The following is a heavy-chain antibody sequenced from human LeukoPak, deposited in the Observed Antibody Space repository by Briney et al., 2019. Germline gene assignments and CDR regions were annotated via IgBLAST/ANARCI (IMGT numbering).Heavy chain of an antibody. V-gene: IGHV1-2*06. CDR1: GYTFTGYY. CDR3: ARQTTVTTEGYYYGMDV. D-gene: IGHD4-17*01. CDR2: INPNSGGT. Sequence: ASVTVSCTASGYTFTGYYMHWVRQAPGQGLEWMGRINPNSGGTNYAQKFQGRVTMTRDTSISTAYMELSRLRSDDTAVYYCARQTTVTTEGYYYGMDVWGQGTTVTVSS. J-gene: IGHJ6*02.